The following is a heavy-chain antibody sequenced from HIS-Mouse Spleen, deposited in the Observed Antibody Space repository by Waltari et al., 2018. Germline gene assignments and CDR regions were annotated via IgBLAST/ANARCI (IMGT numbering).Heavy chain of an antibody. V-gene: IGHV1-18*01. CDR1: GYTFTSYG. Sequence: QVQLVQSGAEVKKPGASVKVSCKASGYTFTSYGISWVRQAPGQGLEWMGWISAYNGNTNYAPQVQGRVTMTTDTSTSTAYMELRSLRSDDTAVYYCARVEYKHGSGSYGTDAFDIWGQGTMVTVSS. D-gene: IGHD3-10*01. J-gene: IGHJ3*02. CDR3: ARVEYKHGSGSYGTDAFDI. CDR2: ISAYNGNT.